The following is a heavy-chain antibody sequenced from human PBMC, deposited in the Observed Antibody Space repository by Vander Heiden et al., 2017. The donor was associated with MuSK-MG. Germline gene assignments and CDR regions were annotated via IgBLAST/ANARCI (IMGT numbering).Heavy chain of an antibody. CDR1: GFTLSNAW. CDR3: TTGYSGYDWGFDY. D-gene: IGHD5-12*01. CDR2: IKSKTDGGTT. Sequence: EVQLVESGGGLVKPGGSLRLSCSASGFTLSNAWMSWVRQAPGKGLEWVGRIKSKTDGGTTDYAAPVKGRFTISRDDSKNTLYLQMNSLKTEDTAVYYCTTGYSGYDWGFDYWGQGTLVTVSS. V-gene: IGHV3-15*01. J-gene: IGHJ4*02.